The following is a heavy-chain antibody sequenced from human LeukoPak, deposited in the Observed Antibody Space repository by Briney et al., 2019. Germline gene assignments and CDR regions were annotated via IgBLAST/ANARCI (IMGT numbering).Heavy chain of an antibody. CDR3: ARDSNSGSLTD. CDR1: GFTFSSYA. D-gene: IGHD1-26*01. CDR2: ISYDGSNK. Sequence: GGSLSLSCAASGFTFSSYAMHWVRQAPGKGLEWVAVISYDGSNKYYADSVKGRFTISRDNSKNTLYLQMNSLRAEDTAVYYCARDSNSGSLTDWGQGTLVTVSS. V-gene: IGHV3-30-3*01. J-gene: IGHJ4*02.